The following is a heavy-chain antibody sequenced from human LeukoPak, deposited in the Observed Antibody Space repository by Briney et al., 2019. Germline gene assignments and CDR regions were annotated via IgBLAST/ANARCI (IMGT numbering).Heavy chain of an antibody. V-gene: IGHV4-39*07. J-gene: IGHJ3*02. Sequence: SETLSLTCTVSGGSISSTSYHWAWIRQPPGKGLEWIATVYYTGSAYYNPSLKSRVTISVDTSKNQFSLKLSSVTAADTAVYYCARFPPGIAAADDAFDIWGQGTMVTVSS. D-gene: IGHD6-13*01. CDR2: VYYTGSA. CDR3: ARFPPGIAAADDAFDI. CDR1: GGSISSTSYH.